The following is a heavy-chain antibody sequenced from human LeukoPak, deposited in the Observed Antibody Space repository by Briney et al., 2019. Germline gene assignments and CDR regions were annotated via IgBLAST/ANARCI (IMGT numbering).Heavy chain of an antibody. CDR2: ILHNGDST. V-gene: IGHV3-23*01. Sequence: GGSLRLSCAASGFTCSTYVMSWVRQAPGKGLEWLSLILHNGDSTYYADSVKGRFTTSRDNSKNTLYLQMNSLRAEDTAVYYCARLSSFAFDIWGQGTMVTVSS. CDR3: ARLSSFAFDI. J-gene: IGHJ3*02. CDR1: GFTCSTYV. D-gene: IGHD3-16*02.